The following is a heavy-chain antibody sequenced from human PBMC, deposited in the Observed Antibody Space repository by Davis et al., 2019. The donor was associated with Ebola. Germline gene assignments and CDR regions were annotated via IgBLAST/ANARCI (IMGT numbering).Heavy chain of an antibody. V-gene: IGHV6-1*01. CDR3: ARGWLRTGMDV. J-gene: IGHJ6*04. CDR2: TYYNSKWYT. Sequence: HSQTLSLTCAISGASVSSNSAAWNWIRLSPSRGLEWLGRTYYNSKWYTNYAVSVKSRITINPDTSKNQFSLQVDSVTPEDTAVYYCARGWLRTGMDVWGKGTTVTVSS. CDR1: GASVSSNSAA. D-gene: IGHD5-12*01.